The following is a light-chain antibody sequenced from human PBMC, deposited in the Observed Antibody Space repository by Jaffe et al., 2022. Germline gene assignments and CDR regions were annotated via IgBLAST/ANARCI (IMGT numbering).Light chain of an antibody. CDR2: EVN. V-gene: IGLV2-14*01. CDR1: SSDVGGYNY. Sequence: QSALTQPASVSGSPGQSITISCTGTSSDVGGYNYVSWYQHHPGKAPKFMIYEVNNRPSGVSNRFSGSKSGNTASLTISGLQAEDEADYYCSSYTSSSRNVVFGGGTKLTVL. J-gene: IGLJ2*01. CDR3: SSYTSSSRNVV.